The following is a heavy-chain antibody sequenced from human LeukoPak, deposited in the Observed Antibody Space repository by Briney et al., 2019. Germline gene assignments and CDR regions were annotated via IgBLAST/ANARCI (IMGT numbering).Heavy chain of an antibody. D-gene: IGHD3-22*01. CDR3: ARLRITVTPGAFDI. CDR2: IYYSGST. Sequence: SQTLSLTCTVSGGSISSGGYYWSWIRQHPGKGLEWIGYIYYSGSTYYNPSLKSRVTISVDTSKNQFSLKLSSVTAADTAVYYCARLRITVTPGAFDIWGQGTMVTVSS. J-gene: IGHJ3*02. CDR1: GGSISSGGYY. V-gene: IGHV4-31*03.